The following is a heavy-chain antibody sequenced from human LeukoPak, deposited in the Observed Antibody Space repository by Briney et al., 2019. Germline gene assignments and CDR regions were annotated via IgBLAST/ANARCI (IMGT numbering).Heavy chain of an antibody. CDR1: GGSFSGYY. Sequence: SETLSLTCAVYGGSFSGYYWSWIRQLPGKGLEWIGEINHSGSTNYNPSLKSRVTISVDTSKNQFSLKLSSVTAADTAVYYCAREGVGVTTVTIMYYFDYWGQGTLVTVSS. D-gene: IGHD4-17*01. V-gene: IGHV4-34*01. CDR3: AREGVGVTTVTIMYYFDY. CDR2: INHSGST. J-gene: IGHJ4*02.